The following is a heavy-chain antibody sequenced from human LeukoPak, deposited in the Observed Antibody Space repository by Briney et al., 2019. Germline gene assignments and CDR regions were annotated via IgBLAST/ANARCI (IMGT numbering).Heavy chain of an antibody. CDR3: AREGGFYRPLDY. Sequence: SETLSLTCGVSGGSVINTNWWTWVRQPPGKGLEWIGEVHLDGRTNYNPSLESRLTMSVDVSENQVSLKLTSVTAADTAVYYCAREGGFYRPLDYSGQGTLVTASS. V-gene: IGHV4-4*02. J-gene: IGHJ4*02. CDR2: VHLDGRT. CDR1: GGSVINTNW. D-gene: IGHD3-3*01.